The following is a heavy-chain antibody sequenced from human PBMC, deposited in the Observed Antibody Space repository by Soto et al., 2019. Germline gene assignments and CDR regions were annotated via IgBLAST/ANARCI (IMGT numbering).Heavy chain of an antibody. CDR2: ISPYSGYT. CDR1: GYSFMKYG. CDR3: AREASVLIPAAQPSRFDS. D-gene: IGHD2-2*01. Sequence: ASVKVCCKXFGYSFMKYGINWVRQAPGQGLEWVGWISPYSGYTHSAQKFHGRLTLTTDTAASTAYLELRILRSADAALYYCAREASVLIPAAQPSRFDSWVQGTLFTVSP. J-gene: IGHJ4*02. V-gene: IGHV1-18*01.